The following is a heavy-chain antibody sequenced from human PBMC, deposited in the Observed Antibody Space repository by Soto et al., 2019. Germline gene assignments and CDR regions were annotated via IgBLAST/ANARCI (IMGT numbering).Heavy chain of an antibody. V-gene: IGHV3-11*06. CDR3: ASLAVGDSPWDY. D-gene: IGHD3-22*01. CDR1: GFTFSGYY. Sequence: GGSLRLSCAASGFTFSGYYMTWIRQAPGKGLEWVSFISSTSSYTNYADSVKGRFTISRDNAKNSLYLQMNSLRAEDTAVYYCASLAVGDSPWDYWGQGTLVTVSS. J-gene: IGHJ4*02. CDR2: ISSTSSYT.